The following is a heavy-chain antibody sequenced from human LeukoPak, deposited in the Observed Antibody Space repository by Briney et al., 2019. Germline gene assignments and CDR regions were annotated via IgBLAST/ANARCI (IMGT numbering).Heavy chain of an antibody. V-gene: IGHV3-23*01. CDR2: ISGSGGST. CDR1: GFDFRSYG. D-gene: IGHD5-18*01. Sequence: GGSLRLSCAASGFDFRSYGMHWVRQAPGKGLEWVSDISGSGGSTYYADSVKGRFTISRDNSKNTLYLQMNSLRAEDTAVYYCAKRIQSAMATGYWGQGTLVTVSS. J-gene: IGHJ4*02. CDR3: AKRIQSAMATGY.